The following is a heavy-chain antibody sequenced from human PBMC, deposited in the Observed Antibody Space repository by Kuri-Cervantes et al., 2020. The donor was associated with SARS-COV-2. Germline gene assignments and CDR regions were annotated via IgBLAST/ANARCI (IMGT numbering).Heavy chain of an antibody. CDR1: GFLFSASA. Sequence: GGSLRLSCEVSGFLFSASAIHWVRQGSGKGLEWVGRVRGKANNYATAYAASVKGRFTISRDNSKNTLYLQMNSLRAEDTAVYYCARGTYCSGGSCYWANYYMDVWGKGTTVTVSS. CDR3: ARGTYCSGGSCYWANYYMDV. D-gene: IGHD2-15*01. V-gene: IGHV3-73*01. J-gene: IGHJ6*03. CDR2: VRGKANNYAT.